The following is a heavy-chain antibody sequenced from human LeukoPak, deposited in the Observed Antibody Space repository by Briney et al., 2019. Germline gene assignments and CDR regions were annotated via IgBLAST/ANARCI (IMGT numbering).Heavy chain of an antibody. CDR1: GFTVSSNY. CDR3: ATVFQGYSSGWYYAFDI. Sequence: GSLRLSCAASGFTVSSNYMSWVRQAPGKGLEWVSVIYSGGSTYYADSVKGRFTISRDNSKNTLYLEMTSIRAEDTAVYYCATVFQGYSSGWYYAFDIWGQGTMVTVSS. J-gene: IGHJ3*02. V-gene: IGHV3-53*01. CDR2: IYSGGST. D-gene: IGHD6-19*01.